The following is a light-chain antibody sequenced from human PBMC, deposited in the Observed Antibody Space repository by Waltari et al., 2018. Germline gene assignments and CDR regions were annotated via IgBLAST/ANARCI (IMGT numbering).Light chain of an antibody. CDR1: SSDGGGYNY. V-gene: IGLV2-11*01. Sequence: QSALTQPRSVSGSPGRSVTISCTGTSSDGGGYNYVSWYQQHPGKAPKLMIYDVSKRPSGVPDRFSGSKSGNTASLTISGLQAEDEADYYCCSYAGSYTFGYVFGTGTKVTVL. J-gene: IGLJ1*01. CDR2: DVS. CDR3: CSYAGSYTFGYV.